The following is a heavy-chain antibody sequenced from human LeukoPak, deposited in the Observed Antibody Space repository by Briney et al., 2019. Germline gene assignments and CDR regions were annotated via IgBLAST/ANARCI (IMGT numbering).Heavy chain of an antibody. J-gene: IGHJ4*02. CDR1: GFTFSSYA. Sequence: GGSLRLSCAASGFTFSSYAMSWVRQAPGKGLEWVSAISGSGGSTYYADSVRGRFTISRDNSKNTLYLQMNSLRAEDTAVYYCAKDFVTGYYKRRHYWGQGTLVTVSS. CDR3: AKDFVTGYYKRRHY. V-gene: IGHV3-23*01. D-gene: IGHD3-9*01. CDR2: ISGSGGST.